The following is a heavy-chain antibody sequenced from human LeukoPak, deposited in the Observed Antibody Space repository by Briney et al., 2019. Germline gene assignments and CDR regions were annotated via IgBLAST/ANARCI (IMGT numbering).Heavy chain of an antibody. CDR1: GGSFSGYY. CDR3: ARLTPYRIVVVPAAMGFDY. J-gene: IGHJ4*02. CDR2: INHSGST. V-gene: IGHV4-34*01. D-gene: IGHD2-2*01. Sequence: SETLSLTCAVYGGSFSGYYWSWIRQPPGKGLEWIGEINHSGSTNYNPSLKSRVTISVDTSKNQFSLKLSSVTAADTAVYYCARLTPYRIVVVPAAMGFDYWGQGTLVTVSS.